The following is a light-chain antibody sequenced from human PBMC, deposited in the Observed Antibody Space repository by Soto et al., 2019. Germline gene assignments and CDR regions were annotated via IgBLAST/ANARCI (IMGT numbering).Light chain of an antibody. V-gene: IGKV3-11*01. CDR3: QQRNIWPPVT. J-gene: IGKJ5*01. CDR1: PSVTNY. Sequence: EIVMTQSPAILSVSPGERATLSCRASPSVTNYLAWYQQKPGQPPRLLIYGAFNRAAGIPARFSGSGSGTDFTLTISSLEPEDSAVYYCQQRNIWPPVTFGQGTRLEIK. CDR2: GAF.